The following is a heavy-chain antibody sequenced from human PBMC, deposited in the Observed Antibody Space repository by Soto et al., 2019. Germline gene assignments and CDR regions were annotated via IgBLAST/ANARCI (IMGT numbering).Heavy chain of an antibody. CDR2: IYPGDSDT. CDR3: ARTAAAGKYYYGVDV. D-gene: IGHD6-13*01. V-gene: IGHV5-51*01. J-gene: IGHJ6*02. CDR1: GYRFTNYW. Sequence: GESLKISCQGSGYRFTNYWIGWVRQMPGKGLEWMGIIYPGDSDTRYSPSFQGQVTISADKSITTAYLQWSSLKASDTAMYYCARTAAAGKYYYGVDVWGHGTPVTASS.